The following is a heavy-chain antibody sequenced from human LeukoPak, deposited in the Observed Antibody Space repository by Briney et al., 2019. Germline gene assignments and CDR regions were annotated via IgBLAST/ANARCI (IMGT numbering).Heavy chain of an antibody. CDR2: ISAYNGNT. V-gene: IGHV1-18*01. D-gene: IGHD3-10*01. J-gene: IGHJ4*02. CDR1: GYTFTSYG. Sequence: GASVKVSCKASGYTFTSYGITWVRQAPGQGLEWMGWISAYNGNTNYAQKLQGRVTMTTDTSTSTAYMQLRSLRSDDTAVYYCARVLWFGELPNPTNVDYWGQGTLVTVSS. CDR3: ARVLWFGELPNPTNVDY.